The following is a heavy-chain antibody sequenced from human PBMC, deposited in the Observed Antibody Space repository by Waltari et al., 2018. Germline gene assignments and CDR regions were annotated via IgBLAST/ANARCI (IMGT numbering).Heavy chain of an antibody. CDR1: GDSVTSGSYY. V-gene: IGHV4-39*01. CDR3: ARAFGSGSYAWFDS. Sequence: QLQLQESGPGLVKPSETLSLTCSVSGDSVTSGSYYWGWIRQPPRKGREWIGIMYYRGSSYSTPSLKGRVTISVNTSKNQFSLKLSSVAAADTAVYYCARAFGSGSYAWFDSWGQGTQVTVSS. D-gene: IGHD3-10*01. CDR2: MYYRGSS. J-gene: IGHJ5*01.